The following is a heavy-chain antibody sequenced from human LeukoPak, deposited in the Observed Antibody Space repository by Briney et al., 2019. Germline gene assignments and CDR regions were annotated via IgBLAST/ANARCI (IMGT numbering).Heavy chain of an antibody. J-gene: IGHJ5*02. D-gene: IGHD2-21*02. Sequence: SETLSLTCAVYGGSFSGYYWSWIRQPPGKGLEWIGEINHSGSTNYNPSLKSRVTISVDTSKNQFSLKLSSVTAADTAVYYCARALVVVTAISRFDPWGQGTLVTVSS. V-gene: IGHV4-34*01. CDR1: GGSFSGYY. CDR2: INHSGST. CDR3: ARALVVVTAISRFDP.